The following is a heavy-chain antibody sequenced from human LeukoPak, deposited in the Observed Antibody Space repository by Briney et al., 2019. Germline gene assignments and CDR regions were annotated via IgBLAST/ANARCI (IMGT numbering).Heavy chain of an antibody. Sequence: GASVKVSCKASGYTFTTYGISWVRQAPGQGLEWMGWISAYSGDINYAQNLQGRVTMTADTSTSTAYMELRSLRSDDAAVYYCAREVVGQDVWGQGTTVTVSS. V-gene: IGHV1-18*01. J-gene: IGHJ6*02. CDR3: AREVVGQDV. CDR1: GYTFTTYG. CDR2: ISAYSGDI.